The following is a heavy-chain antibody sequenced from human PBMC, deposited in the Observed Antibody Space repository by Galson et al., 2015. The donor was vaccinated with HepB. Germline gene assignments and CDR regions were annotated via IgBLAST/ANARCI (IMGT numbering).Heavy chain of an antibody. J-gene: IGHJ3*02. V-gene: IGHV3-7*01. CDR1: GFTFSSYW. Sequence: SLRLSCAASGFTFSSYWMSWVRQAPGKGLEWVANIKQDGSEKYYVDSVEGRFTISRENAKNSLYLQMNSLRAGDTAVYYCVRDAAVTDVGSFDIWGQGTMVTVPS. CDR3: VRDAAVTDVGSFDI. CDR2: IKQDGSEK. D-gene: IGHD6-19*01.